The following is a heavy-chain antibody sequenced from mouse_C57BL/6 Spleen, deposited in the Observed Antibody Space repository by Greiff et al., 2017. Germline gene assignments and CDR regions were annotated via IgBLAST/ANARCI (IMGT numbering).Heavy chain of an antibody. Sequence: QVQLQQSGPELVKPGASVKISCKASGYAFSSSWMNWVKQRPGKGLEWIGRIYPGDGDTNYNGKFKGKATLTADKPSSTAYMQLSSLTSEDAAVYFCARGTTMVTFAYWGQGTLVTVSA. J-gene: IGHJ3*01. V-gene: IGHV1-82*01. CDR1: GYAFSSSW. CDR2: IYPGDGDT. D-gene: IGHD2-1*01. CDR3: ARGTTMVTFAY.